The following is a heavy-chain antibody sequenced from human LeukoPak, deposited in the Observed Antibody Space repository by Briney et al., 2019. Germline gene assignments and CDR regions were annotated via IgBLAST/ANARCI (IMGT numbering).Heavy chain of an antibody. V-gene: IGHV3-30*03. D-gene: IGHD3-22*01. Sequence: GRSLRLSCAASGFTFSSYGMHWVRQAPGKGLEWVAVISYDGSNKYYADSVKGRFTISRDNSKNTLYLQMNSLRAEDTAVYYCARDTREDYYDSSGLLYGMDVWGQGTTVTVSS. CDR3: ARDTREDYYDSSGLLYGMDV. CDR2: ISYDGSNK. CDR1: GFTFSSYG. J-gene: IGHJ6*02.